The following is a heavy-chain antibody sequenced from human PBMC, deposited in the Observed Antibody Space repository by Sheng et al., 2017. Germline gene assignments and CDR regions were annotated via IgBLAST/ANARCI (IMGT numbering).Heavy chain of an antibody. J-gene: IGHJ5*02. CDR1: DGSISSTNYY. CDR2: IYYSGST. CDR3: AREVVPHANVGFDP. D-gene: IGHD2-2*01. Sequence: QLQLQESGPELVKPSETLSLTCTVSDGSISSTNYYWGWIRQPPGKGLEWIGTIYYSGSTYYNPSLKSRVTMSVDTSKNQFSLRLSSVTAADTAVYYCAREVVPHANVGFDPWGQGTLGHRLL. V-gene: IGHV4-39*07.